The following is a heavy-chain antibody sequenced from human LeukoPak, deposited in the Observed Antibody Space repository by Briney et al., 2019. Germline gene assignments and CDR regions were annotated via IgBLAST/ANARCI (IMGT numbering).Heavy chain of an antibody. J-gene: IGHJ5*02. Sequence: ASVKVSCKASGYTFTGYYMHCVRQAPGHRLEWMGWINPNSGGTNYAQKFQGRVTMTRDTSISTAYMELSRLRSDDTAVYYCASDGYCSGGSRYPTEGTSFDWFDPWGQGTLVTVSS. D-gene: IGHD2-15*01. CDR1: GYTFTGYY. CDR3: ASDGYCSGGSRYPTEGTSFDWFDP. V-gene: IGHV1-2*02. CDR2: INPNSGGT.